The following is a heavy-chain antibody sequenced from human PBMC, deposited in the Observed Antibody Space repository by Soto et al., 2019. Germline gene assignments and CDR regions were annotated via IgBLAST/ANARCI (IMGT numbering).Heavy chain of an antibody. V-gene: IGHV4-31*03. CDR2: IFYSGST. Sequence: SETLSLTCSVSGVSLTSGTYYWSWIRQHPGKGLEWIGYIFYSGSTDYDPSLKSRVNISVDTSKNQFSLKLSSVTAADTAVYYCASTEDFFDYWGQGTLVTVSS. CDR1: GVSLTSGTYY. CDR3: ASTEDFFDY. J-gene: IGHJ4*02.